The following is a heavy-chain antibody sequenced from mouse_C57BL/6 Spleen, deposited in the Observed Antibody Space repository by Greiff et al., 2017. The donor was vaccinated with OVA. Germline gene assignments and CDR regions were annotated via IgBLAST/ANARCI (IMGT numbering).Heavy chain of an antibody. Sequence: VQLQQSGPELVKPGASVKISCKASGYAFSSSWMNWVKQRPGTGLEWIGRIYPGDGDTNYNGKLKGKATLTADKSSSTAYMQLSSLTSEDSAVYFCAREGYYGSPWFAYWGQGTLVTVSA. CDR3: AREGYYGSPWFAY. V-gene: IGHV1-82*01. CDR2: IYPGDGDT. D-gene: IGHD1-1*01. J-gene: IGHJ3*01. CDR1: GYAFSSSW.